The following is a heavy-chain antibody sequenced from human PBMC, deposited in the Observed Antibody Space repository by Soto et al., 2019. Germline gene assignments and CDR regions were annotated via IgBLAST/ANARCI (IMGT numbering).Heavy chain of an antibody. J-gene: IGHJ3*02. V-gene: IGHV3-9*01. CDR3: AKDIRGSYAHDAFDI. CDR2: ISWNSGSI. D-gene: IGHD5-12*01. CDR1: GFTFDDYA. Sequence: GGSLRLSCAASGFTFDDYAMHWVRQAPGKGLEWVSGISWNSGSIGYADSVKGRFTISRDNAKNSLYLQMNSLRAEDTALYYCAKDIRGSYAHDAFDIWGQGTMVTVSS.